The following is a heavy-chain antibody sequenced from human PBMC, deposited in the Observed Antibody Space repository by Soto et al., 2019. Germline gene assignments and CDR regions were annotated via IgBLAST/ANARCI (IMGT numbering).Heavy chain of an antibody. CDR1: GFTFSSYG. J-gene: IGHJ6*02. V-gene: IGHV3-30*03. CDR2: ISYDGSNK. CDR3: ARVDGMDV. Sequence: GGSLRLSCAASGFTFSSYGMHWVRQAPGKGLEWVAVISYDGSNKYYADSVKGRFTISRDNAKNSLYLQMNSLRAEDTAVYYCARVDGMDVWGQGTTVTVSS.